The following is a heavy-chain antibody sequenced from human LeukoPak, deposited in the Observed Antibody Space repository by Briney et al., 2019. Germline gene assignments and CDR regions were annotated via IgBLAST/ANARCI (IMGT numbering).Heavy chain of an antibody. Sequence: SQTLSLTCTVSGGSISSGGYYWGWIRQHPGKGLEWIGYIYYSGSTYYNPSLKSRVTISVDTSKNQFSLKLSSVTAADTAVYYCARDMGDSSSSASGVSFDYWGQGTLVTVSS. V-gene: IGHV4-31*03. D-gene: IGHD6-6*01. CDR3: ARDMGDSSSSASGVSFDY. CDR2: IYYSGST. J-gene: IGHJ4*02. CDR1: GGSISSGGYY.